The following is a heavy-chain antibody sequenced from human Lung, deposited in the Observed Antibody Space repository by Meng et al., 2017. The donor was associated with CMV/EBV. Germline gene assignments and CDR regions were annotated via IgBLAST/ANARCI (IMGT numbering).Heavy chain of an antibody. Sequence: SCAASGFTFSDYYMSWIRQAPGKGLEWVSYVSSSGSTIYYADSVKGRFTISRDNAKNSLYLQMNSLRAEDTAVYYCARDLLYDFWNHYYGMDVWXQGTPVTVSS. J-gene: IGHJ6*02. CDR3: ARDLLYDFWNHYYGMDV. V-gene: IGHV3-11*04. CDR2: VSSSGSTI. D-gene: IGHD3-3*01. CDR1: GFTFSDYY.